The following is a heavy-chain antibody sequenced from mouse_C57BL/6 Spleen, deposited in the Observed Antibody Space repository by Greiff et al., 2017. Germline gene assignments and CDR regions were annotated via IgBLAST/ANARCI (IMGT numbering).Heavy chain of an antibody. D-gene: IGHD1-1*01. CDR3: ARSYSFDY. CDR2: INPNNGGT. Sequence: VQLQQSGPELVKPGASVKISCKASGYTFTDYYMNWVKQSHGKSLEWIGDINPNNGGTSYNQKFKGKATLTVDKSSSTAYMERRSLTSEDSAVYYCARSYSFDYWGQGTTLTVSS. V-gene: IGHV1-26*01. CDR1: GYTFTDYY. J-gene: IGHJ2*01.